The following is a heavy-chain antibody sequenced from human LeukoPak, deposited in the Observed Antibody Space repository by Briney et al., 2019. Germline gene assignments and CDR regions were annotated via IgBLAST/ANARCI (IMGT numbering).Heavy chain of an antibody. CDR3: ARHLDVDILGTIDY. J-gene: IGHJ4*02. CDR1: GYSFPNYW. Sequence: GESLKISCKGSGYSFPNYWIGWVRQMPGKGLEWMGIIYPSDSDTRYSPAFQGQVTISADKSISTVYLQWSSLKASDTAMYFCARHLDVDILGTIDYWGQGTQVTVSS. D-gene: IGHD5-12*01. V-gene: IGHV5-51*01. CDR2: IYPSDSDT.